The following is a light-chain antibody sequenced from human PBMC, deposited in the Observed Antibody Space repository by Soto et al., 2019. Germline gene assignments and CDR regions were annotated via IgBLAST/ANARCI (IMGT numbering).Light chain of an antibody. Sequence: IQLTQSPSSLSASVGDRVTITCRASQGINKFLAWYQQKPGKAPQLLIYGASTLQSGVPSRFSGSGSGTDFTLTISRLEPEDFAVYYCQQYGRSPFTFGPGTKVDIK. CDR2: GAS. CDR3: QQYGRSPFT. V-gene: IGKV1-9*01. CDR1: QGINKF. J-gene: IGKJ3*01.